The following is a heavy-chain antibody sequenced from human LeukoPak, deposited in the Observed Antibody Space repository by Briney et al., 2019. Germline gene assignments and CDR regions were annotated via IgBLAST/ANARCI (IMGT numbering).Heavy chain of an antibody. V-gene: IGHV4-30-2*01. CDR2: IYHSGST. CDR1: GGSISSGGYS. J-gene: IGHJ4*02. D-gene: IGHD5-18*01. Sequence: SQTLSLTCAVSGGSISSGGYSWSWIRQLPGKGLEWIGYIYHSGSTYYNPSLKSRVTISVDRSKNQFSLKLSSVTAADTAVYYCARGYSYGGVDYWGQGTLVTVSS. CDR3: ARGYSYGGVDY.